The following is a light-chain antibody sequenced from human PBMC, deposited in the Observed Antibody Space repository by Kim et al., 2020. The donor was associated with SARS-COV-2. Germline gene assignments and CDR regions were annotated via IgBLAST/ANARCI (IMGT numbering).Light chain of an antibody. CDR1: QGISSY. CDR3: QQLNSYPLT. CDR2: AAS. Sequence: ASVGDRVTSTCRASQGISSYLAWYQQKPGKAPKLLIYAASTLQSGVPLRFSGSGSGTDFTLTISSLQPEDFATYYCQQLNSYPLTFGGGTKVDIK. V-gene: IGKV1-9*01. J-gene: IGKJ4*01.